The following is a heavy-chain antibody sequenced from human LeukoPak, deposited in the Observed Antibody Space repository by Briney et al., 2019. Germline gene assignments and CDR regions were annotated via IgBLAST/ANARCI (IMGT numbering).Heavy chain of an antibody. CDR2: ISAYNGNT. D-gene: IGHD3-9*01. CDR3: ARDREVLRYFDCLLPYFDY. J-gene: IGHJ4*02. CDR1: GYTFTSYG. V-gene: IGHV1-18*04. Sequence: ASVKVSCKASGYTFTSYGISWVRQAPGQGLEWMGWISAYNGNTNYAQKLQGRVTITTDTSTSTAYMDLRSLRSDDTAVYYCARDREVLRYFDCLLPYFDYLGQGTLGTVSS.